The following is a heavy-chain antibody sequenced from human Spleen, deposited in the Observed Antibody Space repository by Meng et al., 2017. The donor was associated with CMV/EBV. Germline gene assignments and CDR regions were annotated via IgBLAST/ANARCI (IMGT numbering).Heavy chain of an antibody. CDR2: ISAYNGNT. CDR1: GYTFTSYG. Sequence: ASVKVSCKASGYTFTSYGITWVRQAPGQGLEWMGWISAYNGNTIYAQKLQGRVTMTTDTSTSTAYMELRSLRSDDTAVYYCARDSVTMPRVFDVWGQGTVVTVSS. J-gene: IGHJ3*01. CDR3: ARDSVTMPRVFDV. V-gene: IGHV1-18*01. D-gene: IGHD4-17*01.